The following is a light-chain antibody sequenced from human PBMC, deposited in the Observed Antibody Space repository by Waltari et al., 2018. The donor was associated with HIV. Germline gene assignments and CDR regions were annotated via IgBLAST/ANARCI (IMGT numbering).Light chain of an antibody. V-gene: IGLV1-44*01. J-gene: IGLJ3*02. CDR2: GNY. Sequence: QSVVTQPPSVSGTPGQTVTISCSGSTSNIGSKTVNWYQHPPGTAPKRLIYGNYQRPSGVPDRFSASKSGTSASLAISGLQSEDEADYYCASWDASLNGWVFGGGTKLTVL. CDR1: TSNIGSKT. CDR3: ASWDASLNGWV.